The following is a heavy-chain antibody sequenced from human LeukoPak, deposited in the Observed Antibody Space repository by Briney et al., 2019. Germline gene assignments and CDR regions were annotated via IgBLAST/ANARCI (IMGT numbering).Heavy chain of an antibody. D-gene: IGHD6-13*01. CDR1: GFTFSSYG. Sequence: AGGSLRLSCAASGFTFSSYGMSWVRQAPGKGLEWVSAISNSGGSTPYADSVKGRFTISRDNSKNTLYLQMNSLRGEDTAVYYCARGPWSAAGYNGMDVWGQGTTVTVPS. V-gene: IGHV3-23*01. J-gene: IGHJ6*02. CDR2: ISNSGGST. CDR3: ARGPWSAAGYNGMDV.